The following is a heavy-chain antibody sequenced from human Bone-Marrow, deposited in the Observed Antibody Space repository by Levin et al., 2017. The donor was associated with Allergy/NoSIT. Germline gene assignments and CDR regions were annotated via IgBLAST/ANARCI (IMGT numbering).Heavy chain of an antibody. CDR1: RFKFDDYA. CDR2: ISRNSRTI. V-gene: IGHV3-9*01. D-gene: IGHD6-13*01. Sequence: PGGFLRLSCAASRFKFDDYAMHWVRQAPGKGLEWVSGISRNSRTIGYADSVKGRFTISRDNAKKAVYLEMNSLRPEDTALYSCAKDIKSAAGSSQIYSYYGMDVWGQGATVTVSS. CDR3: AKDIKSAAGSSQIYSYYGMDV. J-gene: IGHJ6*02.